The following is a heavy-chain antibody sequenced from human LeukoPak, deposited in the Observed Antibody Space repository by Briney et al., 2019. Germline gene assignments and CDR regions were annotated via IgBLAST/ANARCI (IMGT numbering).Heavy chain of an antibody. CDR3: ARADFGDY. Sequence: GGSLRLSCAASGFTFSSYSMSWVPQAPGKGLEWVSSISSSSSYTYYADSVKGRFTISRDNAKNSLYLQMNSLRAGDTAVYYCARADFGDYWGQGTLVTVSS. J-gene: IGHJ4*02. D-gene: IGHD3-16*01. V-gene: IGHV3-21*01. CDR1: GFTFSSYS. CDR2: ISSSSSYT.